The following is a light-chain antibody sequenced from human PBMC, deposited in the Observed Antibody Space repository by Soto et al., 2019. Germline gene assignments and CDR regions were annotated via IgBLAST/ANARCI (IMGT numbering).Light chain of an antibody. Sequence: DIQMTQSPSSLYASVGDRVTIPCRASQGIGRYLSWYQQKPGEAPKLLIFAASNLQSGVTSRFSGSGSGTDFALTINSLQPGDCATYYCQQTYSAPRTFGQGTKVEIK. CDR2: AAS. J-gene: IGKJ1*01. V-gene: IGKV1-39*01. CDR1: QGIGRY. CDR3: QQTYSAPRT.